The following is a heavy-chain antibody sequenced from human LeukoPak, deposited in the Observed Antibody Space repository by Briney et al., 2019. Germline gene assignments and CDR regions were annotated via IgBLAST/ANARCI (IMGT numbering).Heavy chain of an antibody. CDR2: IYHSGST. D-gene: IGHD6-6*01. V-gene: IGHV4-30-2*01. Sequence: SETLSLTCTVSGGSISSGGYYWRWIRQPPGKGLEWIGYIYHSGSTYYNPSLKSRVTISVDRSKNQFSLKLSSVTAADTAVYYCARAGAARPYYYYYMDVWGKGTTVTVSS. CDR1: GGSISSGGYY. CDR3: ARAGAARPYYYYYMDV. J-gene: IGHJ6*03.